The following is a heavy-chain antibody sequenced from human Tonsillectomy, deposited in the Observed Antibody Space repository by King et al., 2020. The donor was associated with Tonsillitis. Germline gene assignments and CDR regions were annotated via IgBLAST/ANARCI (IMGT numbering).Heavy chain of an antibody. CDR1: GYRFTSHW. V-gene: IGHV5-51*01. CDR2: IYPGDSDT. J-gene: IGHJ4*02. D-gene: IGHD3-16*01. Sequence: VQLVESGAEVKKPGESLEISCKGSGYRFTSHWIGWVRQMPGKGLEWMGIIYPGDSDTRYSPSFQGQVTLSADQSITTAFLQWSSLKASDTAMYYCVRQARYPYDYDYWGQGTLVTVSS. CDR3: VRQARYPYDYDY.